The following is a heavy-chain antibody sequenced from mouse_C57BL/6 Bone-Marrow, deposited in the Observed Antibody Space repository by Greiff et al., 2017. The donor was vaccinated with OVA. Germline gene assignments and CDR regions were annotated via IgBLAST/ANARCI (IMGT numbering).Heavy chain of an antibody. CDR3: ARHGGSSPSYWYFDV. V-gene: IGHV5-2*01. D-gene: IGHD1-1*01. CDR1: EYEFPSHD. Sequence: DVHLVESGGGLVQPGESLKLSCESNEYEFPSHDMSWVRKTPEKRLELVAAINSDGGSTYYPDTMERRFIISRDNTKKTLYLQMSSLRSEDTALYYCARHGGSSPSYWYFDVWGTGTTVTVSS. CDR2: INSDGGST. J-gene: IGHJ1*03.